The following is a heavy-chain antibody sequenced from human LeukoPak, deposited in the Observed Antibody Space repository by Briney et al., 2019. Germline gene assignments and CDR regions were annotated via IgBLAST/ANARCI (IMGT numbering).Heavy chain of an antibody. CDR1: GYTFTSYD. Sequence: GASVKVSCKASGYTFTSYDINWVRQATGQGLEWMGWMNPNSGNTGYAQKFQGRITITRNTSISTAYMELSSLRSEDTAVYYCARGKSGTDNGLNDYWGQGTLVTVSS. V-gene: IGHV1-8*01. CDR3: ARGKSGTDNGLNDY. D-gene: IGHD1-7*01. CDR2: MNPNSGNT. J-gene: IGHJ4*02.